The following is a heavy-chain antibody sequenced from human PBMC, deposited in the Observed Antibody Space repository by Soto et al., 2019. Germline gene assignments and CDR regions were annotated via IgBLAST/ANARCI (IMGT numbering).Heavy chain of an antibody. CDR3: ARASMGTLEY. J-gene: IGHJ4*02. CDR2: INTDGSTT. CDR1: GFTYSTYT. Sequence: PGGSLRLSCAASGFTYSTYTMHWVRQASGKGLVWASRINTDGSTTNYEDSVKGRFTISRDNAKNTLYLQMNSLRAEDTAVYYCARASMGTLEYWGQGTVVTVSS. V-gene: IGHV3-74*01. D-gene: IGHD7-27*01.